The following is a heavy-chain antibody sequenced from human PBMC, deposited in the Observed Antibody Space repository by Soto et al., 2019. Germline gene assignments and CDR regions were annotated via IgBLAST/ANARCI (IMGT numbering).Heavy chain of an antibody. CDR1: GGSISSYY. J-gene: IGHJ6*03. V-gene: IGHV4-59*01. Sequence: PSETLSLTCTVSGGSISSYYWSWIRQPPGKGLEWIGYIYYSGSTNYNPSLKSRVTISVDTSKNQFSLKLSSVTAADTAVYYCAIQSPYYDFWSGAYYYYMDVWGKGTTVTVSS. CDR3: AIQSPYYDFWSGAYYYYMDV. CDR2: IYYSGST. D-gene: IGHD3-3*01.